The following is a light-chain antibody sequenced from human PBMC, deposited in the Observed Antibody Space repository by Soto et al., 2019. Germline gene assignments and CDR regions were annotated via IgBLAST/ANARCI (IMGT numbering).Light chain of an antibody. J-gene: IGLJ1*01. CDR1: SSDVGSYNL. Sequence: SALTQPASVSWSPGQSITISCTGTSSDVGSYNLVSWYQQHPGKAPKLMIYEGSKRPSGVSNRFSGSKSGNTASLTISGLQAEDEADYYCCSYAGSSTLGVFGTGTKGTVL. CDR3: CSYAGSSTLGV. V-gene: IGLV2-23*01. CDR2: EGS.